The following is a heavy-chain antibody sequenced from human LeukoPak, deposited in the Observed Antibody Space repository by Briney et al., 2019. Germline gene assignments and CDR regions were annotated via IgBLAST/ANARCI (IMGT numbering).Heavy chain of an antibody. J-gene: IGHJ4*02. CDR1: GGSISSSNW. V-gene: IGHV4-4*02. CDR2: IYHSGST. CDR3: ARAYCSGGSCPLDY. D-gene: IGHD2-15*01. Sequence: SETLSLTCAVSGGSISSSNWWSWVRQPPGKGLEWIGEIYHSGSTNCNPSLKSRVTISVDKSKNQFSLKLSSVTAADTAVYYCARAYCSGGSCPLDYWGQGTLVTVSS.